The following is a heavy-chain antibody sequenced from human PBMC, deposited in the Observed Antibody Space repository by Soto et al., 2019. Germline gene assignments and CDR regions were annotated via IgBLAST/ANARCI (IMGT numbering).Heavy chain of an antibody. Sequence: QITLKESGPTLVKPTQTLTLTCTFSGFSLSTSGVGVGWIRQPQGKALEWLALIYWDDDKRYSPSLKSRLTITKDTSKNQVVLTMTNMDPVDTATYYCAHKGINWNGGWFDPWGQGTLVTVSS. CDR1: GFSLSTSGVG. V-gene: IGHV2-5*02. D-gene: IGHD1-20*01. J-gene: IGHJ5*02. CDR2: IYWDDDK. CDR3: AHKGINWNGGWFDP.